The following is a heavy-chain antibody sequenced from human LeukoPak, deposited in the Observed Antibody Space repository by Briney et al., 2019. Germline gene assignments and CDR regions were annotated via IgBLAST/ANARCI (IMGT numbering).Heavy chain of an antibody. CDR2: IYHSGST. CDR1: GGSISSGGYS. Sequence: PSETLSLTCAVSGGSISSGGYSWSWIRQPPGKGLEWIGYIYHSGSTYYNPSLKSRVTISVDTSKNQFSLKLSSVTAADTAVYYCARSPTRATHFDYWGQGTLVTVSS. J-gene: IGHJ4*02. V-gene: IGHV4-30-2*01. CDR3: ARSPTRATHFDY.